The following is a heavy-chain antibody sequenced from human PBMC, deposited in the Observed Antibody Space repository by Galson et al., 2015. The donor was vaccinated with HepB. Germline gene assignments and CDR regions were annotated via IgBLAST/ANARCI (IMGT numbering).Heavy chain of an antibody. CDR2: MKRRTDGGTT. CDR3: TANLFGTDSFDS. D-gene: IGHD3-3*01. J-gene: IGHJ4*02. V-gene: IGHV3-15*01. Sequence: SLRLSCAASGFTFSNAWMSWVRQAPGKGLEWVGRMKRRTDGGTTDYASPVKDRFTISRDDSKNTLYLQMNILEAEDTAVYYCTANLFGTDSFDSWGPGTLVTVPS. CDR1: GFTFSNAW.